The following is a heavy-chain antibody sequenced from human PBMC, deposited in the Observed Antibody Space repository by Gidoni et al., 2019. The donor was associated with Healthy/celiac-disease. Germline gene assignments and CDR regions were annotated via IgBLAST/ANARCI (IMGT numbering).Heavy chain of an antibody. CDR1: GFTFSRYG. D-gene: IGHD3-10*01. Sequence: QVPLLESGGGVVPPGRSLRLSCAASGFTFSRYGIHWVRQAPGKGLEGVAVISNDGSNKNYADTVKGRVTISRDKSKNTLYMQMNSLRAEDTAVYYCARGGDYYGSGAMGGYWGQGTLVTVSS. CDR3: ARGGDYYGSGAMGGY. J-gene: IGHJ4*02. CDR2: ISNDGSNK. V-gene: IGHV3-30*03.